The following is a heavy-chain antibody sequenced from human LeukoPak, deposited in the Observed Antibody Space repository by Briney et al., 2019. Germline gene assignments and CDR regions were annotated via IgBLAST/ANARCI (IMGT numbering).Heavy chain of an antibody. J-gene: IGHJ4*02. CDR1: GFIFSRHG. Sequence: GGSLRLSCAASGFIFSRHGMHWVRQAPGKGLEWVANIQQDGSEKYYVDSVKGRFTISRDNAKNSLYLQMNSLRAEDTAVYYCARAGILWGDYWGQGTLVTVSS. CDR2: IQQDGSEK. CDR3: ARAGILWGDY. D-gene: IGHD2-15*01. V-gene: IGHV3-7*01.